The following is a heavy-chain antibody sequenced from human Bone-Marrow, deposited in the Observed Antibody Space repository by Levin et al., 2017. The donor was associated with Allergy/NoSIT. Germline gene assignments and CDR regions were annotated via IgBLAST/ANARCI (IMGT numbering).Heavy chain of an antibody. CDR2: ISSSGGTI. Sequence: GGSLRLSCAASGFTFSDYAMNWVRQAPGKGLEWVSYISSSGGTIYYADSVKGRFTISGDPAQNPLSLQMDSLRTEDTALYYCVRDGYLLGRSSPHFDYWGQGTLVTVSS. CDR1: GFTFSDYA. J-gene: IGHJ4*02. V-gene: IGHV3-48*01. D-gene: IGHD6-19*01. CDR3: VRDGYLLGRSSPHFDY.